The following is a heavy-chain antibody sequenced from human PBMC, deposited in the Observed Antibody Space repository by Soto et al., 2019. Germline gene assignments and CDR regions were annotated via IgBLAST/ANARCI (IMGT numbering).Heavy chain of an antibody. D-gene: IGHD4-4*01. Sequence: QVQLQESGPGLVKPSETLSLTCTVSGGSINSYCWSWIRQPPGKGLEWIAYIFDSGNAHYNPSLKSRVTISVDTSKKQFSLKPTSVTAADTAVYYCARHRRTTVAKFYFDNWGQGALVTVSS. CDR2: IFDSGNA. CDR3: ARHRRTTVAKFYFDN. V-gene: IGHV4-59*08. J-gene: IGHJ4*02. CDR1: GGSINSYC.